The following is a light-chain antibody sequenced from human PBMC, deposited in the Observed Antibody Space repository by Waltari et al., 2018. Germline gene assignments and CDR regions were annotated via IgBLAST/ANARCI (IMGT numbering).Light chain of an antibody. CDR1: RSDVGASNY. Sequence: QSALTQPRPVSASPGPSVTISCTGSRSDVGASNYVSWYQQHPGKAPKHIIYDVTDRPSGVPDRFSGSKSGNTASLTISGLQSEDEADYYCCSYAGRSIFGLFGGGTKLTVL. V-gene: IGLV2-11*01. J-gene: IGLJ2*01. CDR2: DVT. CDR3: CSYAGRSIFGL.